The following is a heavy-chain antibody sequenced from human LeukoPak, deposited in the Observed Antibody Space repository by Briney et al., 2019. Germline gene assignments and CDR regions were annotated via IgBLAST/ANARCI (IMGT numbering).Heavy chain of an antibody. V-gene: IGHV1-18*01. CDR2: ISAYNGNT. D-gene: IGHD4-17*01. CDR3: ARDPLMDYGDYYGMDV. Sequence: EAPVKVSCKASGYTFTSYGISWVRQAPGQGLEWMGWISAYNGNTNYAQKLQGRVTMTTDTSTSTAYMELRSLRSDDTAVYYCARDPLMDYGDYYGMDVWGQGTTVTVSS. CDR1: GYTFTSYG. J-gene: IGHJ6*02.